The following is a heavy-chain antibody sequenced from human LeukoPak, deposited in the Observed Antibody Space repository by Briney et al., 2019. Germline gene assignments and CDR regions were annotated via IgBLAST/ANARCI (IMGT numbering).Heavy chain of an antibody. CDR3: AKAYSIELSYFDY. CDR1: GFTFSNYG. V-gene: IGHV3-30*18. Sequence: PGGSLRLSCAASGFTFSNYGMHWVRQAPGKGLEWVAVISYDGSNKYYADSVKGRFIISRDNSKNTLYLQMNNLRAEDTAVYYCAKAYSIELSYFDYWGQGTLVTVSS. D-gene: IGHD6-13*01. CDR2: ISYDGSNK. J-gene: IGHJ4*02.